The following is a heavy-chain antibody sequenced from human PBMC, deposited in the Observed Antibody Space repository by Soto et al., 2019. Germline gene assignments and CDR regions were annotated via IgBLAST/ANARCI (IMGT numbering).Heavy chain of an antibody. Sequence: LRLSCAASGFTFSSYGMHWVRQAPGKGLEWVAVISYDGSNKYYADSVKGRFTISRDNSKNTLYLQMNSLRAEDTAVYYCAKDRIAAAGNNYYYYGMDVWGQGTTVTVSS. J-gene: IGHJ6*02. CDR3: AKDRIAAAGNNYYYYGMDV. CDR2: ISYDGSNK. CDR1: GFTFSSYG. V-gene: IGHV3-30*18. D-gene: IGHD6-13*01.